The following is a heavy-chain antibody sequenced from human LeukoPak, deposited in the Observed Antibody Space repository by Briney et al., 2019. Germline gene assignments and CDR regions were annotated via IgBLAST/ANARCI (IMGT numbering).Heavy chain of an antibody. Sequence: SETLSLTCAVYGGSFSGYYWSWIRQPPGKGLEWIGEINHSGSTNYNPSLKSRVTISVDTSKNQFSLKLSSVTAADTAVYYCARGHYQFVWGQGTLVTVSS. CDR3: ARGHYQFV. CDR2: INHSGST. CDR1: GGSFSGYY. V-gene: IGHV4-34*01. D-gene: IGHD3-10*01. J-gene: IGHJ4*02.